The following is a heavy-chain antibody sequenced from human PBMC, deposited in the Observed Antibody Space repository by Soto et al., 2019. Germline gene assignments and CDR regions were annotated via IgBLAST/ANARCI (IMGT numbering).Heavy chain of an antibody. J-gene: IGHJ4*02. D-gene: IGHD6-19*01. V-gene: IGHV3-11*01. Sequence: QSLESGGDLVQPGGSLRLSCAASGFTVSGNDLSWIRQAPGKGLEWVSSISSSGRAIYYADSVKGRFTISRDNAKDSLYLQMSSLRAEDTAIYYCASHHTSGWLYFDSWGQGTLVTVSS. CDR2: ISSSGRAI. CDR3: ASHHTSGWLYFDS. CDR1: GFTVSGND.